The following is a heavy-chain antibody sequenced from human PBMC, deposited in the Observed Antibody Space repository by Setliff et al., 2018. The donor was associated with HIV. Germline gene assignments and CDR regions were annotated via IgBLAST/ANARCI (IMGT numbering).Heavy chain of an antibody. Sequence: RLSCAASGLTFSNYWMAWVRQAPGKGLEWVANIKEDGSEKYYVDSVKGRFTVSRVNAQDSMYLQMNSLRAEDTAVYYCARDVVVVQRYFDLWGRGTLVTVSS. V-gene: IGHV3-7*01. D-gene: IGHD2-15*01. CDR1: GLTFSNYW. J-gene: IGHJ2*01. CDR3: ARDVVVVQRYFDL. CDR2: IKEDGSEK.